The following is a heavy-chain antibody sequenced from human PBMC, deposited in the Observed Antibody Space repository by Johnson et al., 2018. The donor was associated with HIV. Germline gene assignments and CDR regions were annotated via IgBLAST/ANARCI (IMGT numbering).Heavy chain of an antibody. CDR2: IKQDGSEK. V-gene: IGHV3-7*05. D-gene: IGHD3-10*01. CDR1: GFTFSSYW. CDR3: ARGWFGVLDAFDI. Sequence: VQLVESGGGLVQPGGSLRLSCAASGFTFSSYWMTWVRQAPGKGLEWVANIKQDGSEKYFVDSVEGRFTISRDNSKNTLYLQMNSLRAEDTALYYCARGWFGVLDAFDIWGQGTMVTVSS. J-gene: IGHJ3*02.